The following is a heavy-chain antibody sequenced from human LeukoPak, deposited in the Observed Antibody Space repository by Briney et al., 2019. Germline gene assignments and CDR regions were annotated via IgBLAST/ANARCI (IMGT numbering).Heavy chain of an antibody. CDR2: INGSGGST. J-gene: IGHJ3*02. CDR3: TTDLSSRNVEMSFIRENAFDI. V-gene: IGHV3-23*01. CDR1: GFTFSTYA. Sequence: AGGSLRLSCAASGFTFSTYAMSWVRQAPGKGLEWVSTINGSGGSTYYADSVKGRFTISRDNSKNTLYLQMNSLKTEDTAVYYCTTDLSSRNVEMSFIRENAFDIWGQGTMVTVSS. D-gene: IGHD5-24*01.